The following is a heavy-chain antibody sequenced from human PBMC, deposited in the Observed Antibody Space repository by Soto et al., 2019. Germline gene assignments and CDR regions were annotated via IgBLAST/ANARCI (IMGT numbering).Heavy chain of an antibody. CDR2: IYYSGET. CDR1: GDSISSYY. D-gene: IGHD3-10*01. Sequence: SETLSLTCTVSGDSISSYYWSWIRQPPGKGLEWIGYIYYSGETNYNPSVKSRVTISVDRTKNQFSLKLSSVTAADTAVYYCARDQGGEFLKGSGMDVWGQGTTVTVSS. V-gene: IGHV4-59*01. CDR3: ARDQGGEFLKGSGMDV. J-gene: IGHJ6*02.